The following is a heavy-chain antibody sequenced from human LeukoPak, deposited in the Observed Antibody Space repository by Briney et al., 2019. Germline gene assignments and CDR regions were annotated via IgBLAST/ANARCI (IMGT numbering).Heavy chain of an antibody. CDR2: IYHSGST. V-gene: IGHV4-4*02. CDR3: ARAGATIGYYYYMDV. CDR1: GGSISSSNW. J-gene: IGHJ6*03. D-gene: IGHD1-26*01. Sequence: PSETLSLTCAVSGGSISSSNWWSWVRQPPGKGLEWIGEIYHSGSTNYNPSLKSRVTISVDKSKNQFSLKLSSVTAADTAVYYCARAGATIGYYYYMDVWGKGTTVTVSS.